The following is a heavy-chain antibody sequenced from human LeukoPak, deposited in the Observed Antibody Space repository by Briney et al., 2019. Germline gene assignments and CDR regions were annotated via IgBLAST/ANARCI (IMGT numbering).Heavy chain of an antibody. CDR1: GGTFSSYA. V-gene: IGHV1-69*13. J-gene: IGHJ4*02. D-gene: IGHD4-17*01. CDR2: IIPIFGTA. Sequence: SVKVSCKASGGTFSSYAISWVRQAPGQGLEWMGGIIPIFGTANYAQKFQGRVTITADESTSTAYMELSGLRSEDTAVYYCARVASGSGDYFDYWGQGTLVTVSS. CDR3: ARVASGSGDYFDY.